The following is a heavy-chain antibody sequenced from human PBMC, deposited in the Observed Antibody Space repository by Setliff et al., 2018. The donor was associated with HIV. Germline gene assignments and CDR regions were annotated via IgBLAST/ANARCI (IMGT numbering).Heavy chain of an antibody. J-gene: IGHJ4*02. CDR2: VIPIFGTA. D-gene: IGHD6-13*01. V-gene: IGHV1-69*13. CDR3: ARGWIEQQLVWNY. Sequence: SVKVSCKASGDTFNSYAISWVRQAPGQGLEWMGGVIPIFGTANYAQKFQGRVTITADESTSTAYMELSSLRSEDTAVYYCARGWIEQQLVWNYWGQGTLVTVS. CDR1: GDTFNSYA.